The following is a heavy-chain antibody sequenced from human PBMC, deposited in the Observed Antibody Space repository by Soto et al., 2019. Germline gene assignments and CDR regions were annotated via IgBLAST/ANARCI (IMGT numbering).Heavy chain of an antibody. CDR2: IYYSGST. CDR1: GGSINSGGYH. V-gene: IGHV4-31*03. CDR3: ARGKSWFDP. J-gene: IGHJ5*02. Sequence: PSETLSLTCTVSGGSINSGGYHWSWIRQHPGKGLEWIGYIYYSGSTYYNPSLKSRFTISVDTSKNQFSLKLSSVTAADTAIYYCARGKSWFDPWGQGTLVTVSS.